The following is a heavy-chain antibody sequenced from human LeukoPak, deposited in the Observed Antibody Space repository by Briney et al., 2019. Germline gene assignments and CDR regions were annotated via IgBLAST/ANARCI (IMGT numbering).Heavy chain of an antibody. V-gene: IGHV3-21*01. CDR1: GFTFSSYS. CDR2: ISSSSSYI. D-gene: IGHD3-3*01. J-gene: IGHJ5*02. Sequence: GGSLGLSCAASGFTFSSYSMNWVRQAPGKGLEWVSSISSSSSYIYYADSVKGRFTISRDNAKNSLYLQMNSLRAEDTAVYYCARDNWVLRFLEWLSPTDNWFDPWGQGTLVTVSS. CDR3: ARDNWVLRFLEWLSPTDNWFDP.